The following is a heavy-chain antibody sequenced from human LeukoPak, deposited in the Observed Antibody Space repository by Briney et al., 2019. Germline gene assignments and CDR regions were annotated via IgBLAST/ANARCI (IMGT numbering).Heavy chain of an antibody. J-gene: IGHJ6*03. CDR2: IYTSGST. Sequence: SETLSLTCTVSGGSISSGNYYWSWIRQPAGKGLEWIGRIYTSGSTNYNPSLKSRVTISVDTSKNQFSLKLSSVTAADTAVYYCARDRAPDYGHTGPGYYYYYMDVWGKGTTVTVSS. CDR3: ARDRAPDYGHTGPGYYYYYMDV. D-gene: IGHD4-17*01. V-gene: IGHV4-61*02. CDR1: GGSISSGNYY.